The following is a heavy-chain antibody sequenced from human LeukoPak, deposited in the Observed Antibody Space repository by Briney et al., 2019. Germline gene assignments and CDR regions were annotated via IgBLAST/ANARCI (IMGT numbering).Heavy chain of an antibody. Sequence: ASVKVSCKASGYSFTSNYIHWVRQAPGQGLEWMGGIIPIFGTANYAQKFQGRVTITADESTSTAYMELSSLRSEDTAVYYCARVYGSGSGWGQGTLVTVSS. J-gene: IGHJ4*02. CDR3: ARVYGSGSG. D-gene: IGHD3-10*01. CDR1: GYSFTSNY. CDR2: IIPIFGTA. V-gene: IGHV1-69*13.